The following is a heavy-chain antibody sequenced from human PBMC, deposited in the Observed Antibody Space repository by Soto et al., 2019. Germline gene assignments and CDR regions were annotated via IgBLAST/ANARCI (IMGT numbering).Heavy chain of an antibody. D-gene: IGHD2-15*01. V-gene: IGHV4-31*03. CDR2: IYYSGRT. CDR1: GGSISSGGYY. J-gene: IGHJ4*02. Sequence: QVQLQESGPGLVKPSQTLSLTCTVSGGSISSGGYYWSWIRQHPGKGLEWIGYIYYSGRTYYTPSLKSRVTISVDTSKNQFSLQLSSVTAADTAVYYCARYCSGGSCYSSHFDYWGQGTLVTVSS. CDR3: ARYCSGGSCYSSHFDY.